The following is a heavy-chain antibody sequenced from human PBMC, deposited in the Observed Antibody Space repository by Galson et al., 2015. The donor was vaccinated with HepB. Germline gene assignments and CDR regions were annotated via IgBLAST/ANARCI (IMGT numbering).Heavy chain of an antibody. J-gene: IGHJ6*03. CDR3: ARKYYYETSAYYPTYYYMDV. Sequence: SLRLSCAASGFTFSNYSLNWVRQAPGKGLEWVSFISSSSNYIYYADSVRGRFTISRDNAKNSLFLQMNSLRAEDTAVYYCARKYYYETSAYYPTYYYMDVWGNGTTVTVSS. V-gene: IGHV3-21*01. CDR2: ISSSSNYI. D-gene: IGHD3-22*01. CDR1: GFTFSNYS.